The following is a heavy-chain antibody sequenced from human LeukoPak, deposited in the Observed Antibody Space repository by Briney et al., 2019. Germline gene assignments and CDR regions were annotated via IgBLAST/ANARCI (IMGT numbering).Heavy chain of an antibody. V-gene: IGHV1-2*02. CDR3: AGLDYDFWSGYHSEDWFDP. Sequence: ASVKVSCKASGYTFTGYYMHWVRQAPGQGLEWMGWMNPNSGGTNYAQKFQGRVTMTRDTSISTAYMELTRLRSDDTAVYYCAGLDYDFWSGYHSEDWFDPWGQGTLVIVSS. D-gene: IGHD3-3*01. CDR2: MNPNSGGT. CDR1: GYTFTGYY. J-gene: IGHJ5*02.